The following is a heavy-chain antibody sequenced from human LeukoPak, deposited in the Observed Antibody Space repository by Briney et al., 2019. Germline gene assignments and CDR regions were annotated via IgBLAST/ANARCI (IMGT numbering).Heavy chain of an antibody. CDR3: GNLGYTYVY. CDR2: ICYSGST. V-gene: IGHV4-39*01. J-gene: IGHJ4*02. Sequence: SETLSLTCTVSGGSISSSSYYWGWIRQPPGKGLEWIGSICYSGSTYYNPSLKSRVTISVDTSKNQFSLKLSSVTAADTAVYYCGNLGYTYVYWGQGTLVTVSS. CDR1: GGSISSSSYY. D-gene: IGHD5-18*01.